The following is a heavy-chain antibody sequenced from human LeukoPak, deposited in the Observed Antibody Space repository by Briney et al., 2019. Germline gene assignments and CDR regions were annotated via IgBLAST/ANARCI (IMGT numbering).Heavy chain of an antibody. CDR3: AKDAQRGFDYSNSLEH. V-gene: IGHV3-33*06. J-gene: IGHJ4*02. Sequence: PGGSLRLSCEASGFTFSHYGMHWVRQAPGKGLEGVAVRWRDGTNQYYADSVRGRFPNSRDDFRSTVSLPMNRLKAEDTAVYYCAKDAQRGFDYSNSLEHWRQGSMVTVSS. D-gene: IGHD4-11*01. CDR2: RWRDGTNQ. CDR1: GFTFSHYG.